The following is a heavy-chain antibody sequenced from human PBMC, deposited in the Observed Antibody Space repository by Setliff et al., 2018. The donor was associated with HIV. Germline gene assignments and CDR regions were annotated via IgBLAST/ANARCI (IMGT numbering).Heavy chain of an antibody. CDR1: GGSISSRSYY. V-gene: IGHV4-61*01. J-gene: IGHJ6*03. CDR2: IYYSGST. Sequence: PSETLSLTCTVSGGSISSRSYYWSWIRQPPGKGLEWIGYIYYSGSTNYNPSLKSRVTISVDTSKNQFSLNLSSVTAADTAVYYCARHGAFYYYYYMDVWGKGTTVTVSS. CDR3: ARHGAFYYYYYMDV.